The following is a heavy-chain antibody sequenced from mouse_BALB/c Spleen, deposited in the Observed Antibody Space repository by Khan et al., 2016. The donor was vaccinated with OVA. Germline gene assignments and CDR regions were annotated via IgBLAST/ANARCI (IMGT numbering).Heavy chain of an antibody. CDR1: GYSITSGYA. CDR3: TRDGNYIDY. V-gene: IGHV3-1*02. J-gene: IGHJ4*01. D-gene: IGHD2-1*01. Sequence: QLEESGPDLVKPSQSLSLTCTVTGYSITSGYAWHWIRQFPGNKLEWMAYIYFSGSINYNPSLKSRISVTRDTSKNQFFLQLNSVTSEDTATYYCTRDGNYIDYWGQGTSVTVSS. CDR2: IYFSGSI.